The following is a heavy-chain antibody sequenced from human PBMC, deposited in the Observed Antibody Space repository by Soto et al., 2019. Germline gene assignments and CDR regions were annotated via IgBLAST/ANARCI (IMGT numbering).Heavy chain of an antibody. CDR3: ARTKGYSYGYHYYGMDV. Sequence: SETLSLTCAVYGGSFSGYYWSWIRQPPGKGLEWIGEINHSGSTNYNPSLKSRVTISVDTSKNQFSLKLSSVTAADTAVYYCARTKGYSYGYHYYGMDVWGQGTTVTVSS. CDR2: INHSGST. V-gene: IGHV4-34*01. D-gene: IGHD5-18*01. J-gene: IGHJ6*02. CDR1: GGSFSGYY.